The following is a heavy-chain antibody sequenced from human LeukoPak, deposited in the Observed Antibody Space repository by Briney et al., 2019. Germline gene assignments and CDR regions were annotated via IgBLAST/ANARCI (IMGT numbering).Heavy chain of an antibody. CDR3: AKISSSSRGNY. CDR2: ISWNSGSI. V-gene: IGHV3-9*01. Sequence: GGSLRLSCAASGFTFDDYAMHWVRQAPGKGLEWVSGISWNSGSIGYADSVKGRFTISRDNAKNSLYLQMNSLRAEDTALYYCAKISSSSRGNYWGQGTQVTVSS. CDR1: GFTFDDYA. J-gene: IGHJ4*02. D-gene: IGHD6-6*01.